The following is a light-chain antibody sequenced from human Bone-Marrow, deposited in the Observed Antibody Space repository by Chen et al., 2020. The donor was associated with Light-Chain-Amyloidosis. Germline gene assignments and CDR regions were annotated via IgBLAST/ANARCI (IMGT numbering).Light chain of an antibody. Sequence: NFMLTQPHSVSESPGKTVTIPCTGSSGRIASNYVQWYQQRPGSAPTTVIFEDNHRPSGVPDRFSGSIDSSSNSASLTISGLKTEDEADYYCQSYDSSNQGVVFGGGTKLTVL. J-gene: IGLJ2*01. CDR1: SGRIASNY. CDR3: QSYDSSNQGVV. CDR2: EDN. V-gene: IGLV6-57*02.